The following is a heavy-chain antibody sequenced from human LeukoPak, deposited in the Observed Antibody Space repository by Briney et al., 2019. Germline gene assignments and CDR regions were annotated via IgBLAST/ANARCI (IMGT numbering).Heavy chain of an antibody. Sequence: GGSLRLSCAASGFTFSSYSMNWVRQAPGKGLEWASSISSSSSYIYYADSVKGRFTISRDNAKNSLYLRMNSLRAEDTAVYYCARDGATSYYYYGMDVWGQGTTVTVSS. V-gene: IGHV3-21*01. D-gene: IGHD1-26*01. J-gene: IGHJ6*02. CDR2: ISSSSSYI. CDR3: ARDGATSYYYYGMDV. CDR1: GFTFSSYS.